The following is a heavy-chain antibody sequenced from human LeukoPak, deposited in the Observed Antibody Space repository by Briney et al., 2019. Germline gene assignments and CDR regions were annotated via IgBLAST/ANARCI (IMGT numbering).Heavy chain of an antibody. CDR2: ISWNSGSI. Sequence: PGRSLRLSCAASGFTFDDYAMHWVRQAPGKGLEWVSGISWNSGSIGYADSVKGRFTISRDNAKNSLYLQMNSLRPEDTAFYYCAKGERKWLARQPDYWGQGTLVIVSS. CDR1: GFTFDDYA. D-gene: IGHD6-19*01. V-gene: IGHV3-9*01. CDR3: AKGERKWLARQPDY. J-gene: IGHJ4*02.